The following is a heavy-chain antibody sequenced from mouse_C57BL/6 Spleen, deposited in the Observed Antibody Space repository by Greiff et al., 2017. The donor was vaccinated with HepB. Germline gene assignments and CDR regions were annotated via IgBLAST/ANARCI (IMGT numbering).Heavy chain of an antibody. CDR2: INYDGSST. Sequence: EVKLVESEGGLVQPGSSMKLSCTASGFTFSDYYMAWVRQVPEKGLEWVANINYDGSSTYYLDSLKSRFIISRDNAKNILYLQMSSLKSEDTATYYCARGGGPRGYFDYWGQGTTLTVSS. J-gene: IGHJ2*01. D-gene: IGHD3-3*01. V-gene: IGHV5-16*01. CDR1: GFTFSDYY. CDR3: ARGGGPRGYFDY.